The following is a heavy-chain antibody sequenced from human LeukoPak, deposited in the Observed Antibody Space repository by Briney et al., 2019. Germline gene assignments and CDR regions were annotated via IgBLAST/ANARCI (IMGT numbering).Heavy chain of an antibody. CDR3: ARDRSAPHMLWNAFEI. Sequence: RPGGSLRLSCAASAFTFSDYSMNWVRQAPGKGLEWVSSISSLSSYIYYADSMKGRFTISRDNAKNSLYLQMNSLRAEDTAVYYCARDRSAPHMLWNAFEIWGQGTMVTVSS. D-gene: IGHD2-8*01. CDR1: AFTFSDYS. CDR2: ISSLSSYI. J-gene: IGHJ3*02. V-gene: IGHV3-21*01.